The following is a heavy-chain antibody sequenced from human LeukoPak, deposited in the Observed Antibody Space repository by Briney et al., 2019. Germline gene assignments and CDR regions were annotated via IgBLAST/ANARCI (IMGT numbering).Heavy chain of an antibody. CDR1: GYTXTGYY. J-gene: IGHJ4*02. CDR3: ARDRWGDSSGYLFDY. V-gene: IGHV1-2*02. Sequence: ASVKVSCKASGYTXTGYYMHWVRQAPGQGLEWVGWINPNSGGTNYAQKFQGRVTMTRDTSISTVYMELSGLRSDDTAVYYCARDRWGDSSGYLFDYWGQGTLVTVSS. CDR2: INPNSGGT. D-gene: IGHD3-22*01.